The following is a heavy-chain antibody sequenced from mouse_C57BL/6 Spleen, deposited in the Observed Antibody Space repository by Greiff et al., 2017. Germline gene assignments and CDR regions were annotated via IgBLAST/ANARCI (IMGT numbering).Heavy chain of an antibody. V-gene: IGHV1-69*01. Sequence: QVQLQQSGAELVMPGASVKLSCKASGYTFTSYWMHWVKQRPGQGLEWIGEIDPSDSYTNYNQKFKGKSTLTVDKSSSTAYMQLSSLTSEDSAVYYCARRGYGYDVEFAYWGQGTLVTVSA. CDR3: ARRGYGYDVEFAY. J-gene: IGHJ3*01. CDR2: IDPSDSYT. CDR1: GYTFTSYW. D-gene: IGHD2-2*01.